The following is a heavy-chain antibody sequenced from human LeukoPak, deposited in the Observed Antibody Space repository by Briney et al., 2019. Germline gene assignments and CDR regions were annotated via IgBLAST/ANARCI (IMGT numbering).Heavy chain of an antibody. CDR1: GYTLTELS. CDR3: ATFNSYGYSFDY. J-gene: IGHJ4*02. V-gene: IGHV1-24*01. Sequence: ASVKVSCKVSGYTLTELSMHWVRQAPGKGLEWMGGFDPEDGETLYAQKCQGRVTMTEDTSTDTAYMELSSLRSEDTAVYYCATFNSYGYSFDYWGQGTRVTVSS. D-gene: IGHD5-18*01. CDR2: FDPEDGET.